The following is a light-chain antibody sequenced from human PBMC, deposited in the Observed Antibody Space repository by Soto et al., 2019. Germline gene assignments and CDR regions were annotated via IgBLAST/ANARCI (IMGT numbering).Light chain of an antibody. CDR3: QQYNNWPLT. V-gene: IGKV3-15*01. CDR1: QSVYSN. J-gene: IGKJ4*01. Sequence: EIVMTQSPVTLSVSPGEGVTLSCRASQSVYSNLAWYQQKPGQAPRLLIYDASARATDIPARFSGSGSGTDFTLPVSRLQSEDFAVYYFQQYNNWPLTFGGGTKVEIK. CDR2: DAS.